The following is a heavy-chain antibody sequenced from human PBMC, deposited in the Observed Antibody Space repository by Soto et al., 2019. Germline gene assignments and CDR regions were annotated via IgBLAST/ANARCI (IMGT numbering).Heavy chain of an antibody. Sequence: GGSLRLSCAASGFTFDDYAMHWVRQAPGKGLEWVSGISWNSGSIGYADSVKGRFTISRDNAKNSLYLQMNSLRAEDTALYYCAKAGRVAVTDAFDIWGQGTMVTVSS. J-gene: IGHJ3*02. V-gene: IGHV3-9*01. CDR1: GFTFDDYA. CDR3: AKAGRVAVTDAFDI. D-gene: IGHD6-19*01. CDR2: ISWNSGSI.